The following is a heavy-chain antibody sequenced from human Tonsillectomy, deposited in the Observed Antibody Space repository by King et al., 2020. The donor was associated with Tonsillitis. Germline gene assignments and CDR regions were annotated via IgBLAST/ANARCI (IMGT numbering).Heavy chain of an antibody. V-gene: IGHV3-49*04. D-gene: IGHD2-2*02. J-gene: IGHJ4*02. CDR1: GFTFGDYV. CDR3: ARVGEIVLVPASIAFDY. CDR2: IRSKGYGGTT. Sequence: VQLVESGGGLEQPGRSLRLSCTASGFTFGDYVLSWVRQAPGKGLEWVGFIRSKGYGGTTEYAASVEGRFTISSDDSKSIAYLHMNSLKAEDTAVYYCARVGEIVLVPASIAFDYWGQGTLVTVSS.